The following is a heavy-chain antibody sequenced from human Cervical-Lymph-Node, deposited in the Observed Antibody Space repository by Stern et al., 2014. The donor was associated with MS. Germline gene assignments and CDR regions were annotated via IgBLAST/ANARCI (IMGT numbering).Heavy chain of an antibody. CDR3: ARRGSSTTYYYYGMDV. D-gene: IGHD6-6*01. CDR1: GYSFTSYW. V-gene: IGHV5-51*03. Sequence: VQLVESGAEVKKPGESLKISCKGSGYSFTSYWIAWVRQMPGKGLEWMGIIYPGDSDTRYAPSFPCPVTITGDKSISAAYLQWSSLKASDTAMYYCARRGSSTTYYYYGMDVWGQGTTVTVSS. CDR2: IYPGDSDT. J-gene: IGHJ6*02.